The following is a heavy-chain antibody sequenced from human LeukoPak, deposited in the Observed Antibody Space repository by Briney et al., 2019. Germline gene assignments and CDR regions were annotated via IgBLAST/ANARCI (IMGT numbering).Heavy chain of an antibody. J-gene: IGHJ4*02. V-gene: IGHV1-2*02. CDR2: INPNSGGT. D-gene: IGHD6-13*01. CDR1: GYTFTDFY. CDR3: ARDPQLGDIDY. Sequence: GASVKVSCKASGYTFTDFYIHWVRQAPGQGLEWMGWINPNSGGTNYAQKFQGRVTMTRDTSISTAYMELSRLRSDDTAVYYCARDPQLGDIDYWGQGTLVTVSS.